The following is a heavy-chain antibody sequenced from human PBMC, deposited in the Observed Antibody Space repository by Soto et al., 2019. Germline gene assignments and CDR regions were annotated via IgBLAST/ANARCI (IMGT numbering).Heavy chain of an antibody. CDR2: LYFYGSA. CDR3: ARVGTSESFFDY. V-gene: IGHV3-53*02. D-gene: IGHD7-27*01. CDR1: GFTLSNNR. J-gene: IGHJ4*02. Sequence: EVQLVETGGGLVLPGGSLRLSCVVSGFTLSNNRMTWVRQAPGQGLEWVSDLYFYGSANYADSVRGRFTIFKDDSKNTLYLQMTNLRADDTALYYCARVGTSESFFDYWGQGTLVPVSP.